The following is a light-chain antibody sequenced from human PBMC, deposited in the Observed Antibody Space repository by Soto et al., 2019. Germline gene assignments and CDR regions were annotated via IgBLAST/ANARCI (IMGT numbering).Light chain of an antibody. V-gene: IGKV3-11*01. CDR1: QSVSIY. J-gene: IGKJ3*01. CDR3: QQRSNWPIT. Sequence: EIVLTQSPATLSLSPGERATLSCRASQSVSIYLAWYQLKPGQAPRLLIYDASNRATGIPARFSGSGSGTDFILTVSSLEPEDFAVYFCQQRSNWPITFGPGTKVDFK. CDR2: DAS.